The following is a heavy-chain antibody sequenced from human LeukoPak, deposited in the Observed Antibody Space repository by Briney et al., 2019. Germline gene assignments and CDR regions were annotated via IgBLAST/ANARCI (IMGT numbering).Heavy chain of an antibody. CDR2: IYSGGST. J-gene: IGHJ5*02. CDR1: GFTVSSNY. CDR3: ARGNIVVVPAADNWFDP. Sequence: PGGSLRLSCAASGFTVSSNYMSWVRQAPGKGLEWVSVIYSGGSTYYADSVKGRFTISRDNSKNTLYPQMNSLRAEDTAVYYCARGNIVVVPAADNWFDPWGQGTLVTVSS. D-gene: IGHD2-2*01. V-gene: IGHV3-66*02.